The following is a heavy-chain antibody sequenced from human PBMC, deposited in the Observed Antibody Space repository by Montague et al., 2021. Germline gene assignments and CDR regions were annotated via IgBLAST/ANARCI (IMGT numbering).Heavy chain of an antibody. J-gene: IGHJ4*02. CDR1: GGSISSSNYH. D-gene: IGHD2-8*01. CDR3: ARLDIVLIYWGFDY. V-gene: IGHV4-39*01. Sequence: SETLSLTCIVSGGSISSSNYHWGWIRQPPGKGLEWIGSIPYTGNTYYNPFLKSRVTMSVDTSRNQFSLKLTSVTAADTAVYYCARLDIVLIYWGFDYWGQGTLVTVSS. CDR2: IPYTGNT.